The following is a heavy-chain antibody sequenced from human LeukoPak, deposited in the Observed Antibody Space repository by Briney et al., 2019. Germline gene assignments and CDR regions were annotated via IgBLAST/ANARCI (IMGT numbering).Heavy chain of an antibody. V-gene: IGHV3-21*01. CDR3: ARDLVQTPDVRFDY. D-gene: IGHD2-15*01. Sequence: TGGSLRLSCAASGFTFSSYSMNWVRQAPGKGLEWVSSISSSSSYIYYADSVKGRFTISRDNAKNSLYLQMNSLRAEDTAVYYCARDLVQTPDVRFDYWGQGTLVTVSS. J-gene: IGHJ4*02. CDR2: ISSSSSYI. CDR1: GFTFSSYS.